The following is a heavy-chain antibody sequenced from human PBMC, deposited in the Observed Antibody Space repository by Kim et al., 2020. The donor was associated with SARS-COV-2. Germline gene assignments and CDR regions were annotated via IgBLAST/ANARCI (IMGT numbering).Heavy chain of an antibody. J-gene: IGHJ4*02. CDR3: TRGSSYYDSSGFDY. V-gene: IGHV3-49*03. CDR2: IRSKGYGGTP. CDR1: GFTFGDYT. Sequence: GGSLRLSCTSSGFTFGDYTMSWFRQAPGKGLEWVGFIRSKGYGGTPEYAASVKGRFNISRDDSKSIAYLQMNSLKTEDTAVYYCTRGSSYYDSSGFDYWGQGTLVTVSS. D-gene: IGHD3-22*01.